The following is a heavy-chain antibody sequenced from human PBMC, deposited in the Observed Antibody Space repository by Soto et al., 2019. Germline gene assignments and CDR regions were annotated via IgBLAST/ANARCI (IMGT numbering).Heavy chain of an antibody. J-gene: IGHJ4*02. CDR2: ISGSGGGT. V-gene: IGHV3-23*01. CDR3: APDRQQWELLSY. Sequence: PGGSLRLSCAASGFAFSSYAMSWVRQAPGKGLEWVSAISGSGGGTYYADSVKGRFTISRDNSKNTLYLQMNSLRQEDTPVYYGAPDRQQWELLSYWGQGYLVTVSS. D-gene: IGHD1-26*01. CDR1: GFAFSSYA.